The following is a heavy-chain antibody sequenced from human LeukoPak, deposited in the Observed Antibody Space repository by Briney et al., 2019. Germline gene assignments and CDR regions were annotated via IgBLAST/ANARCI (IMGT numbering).Heavy chain of an antibody. CDR3: AKAITTGYYYYYYYMDV. V-gene: IGHV3-53*01. D-gene: IGHD3-22*01. CDR2: IYSDNT. Sequence: GGSLRLSCTVSGFTVSSNSMSWVRQAPGKGLEWVSFIYSDNTHYSDSVKGRFTISRDNSKNTLYLQMNSLRAEDTAVYYCAKAITTGYYYYYYYMDVWGKGTTVTVSS. CDR1: GFTVSSNS. J-gene: IGHJ6*03.